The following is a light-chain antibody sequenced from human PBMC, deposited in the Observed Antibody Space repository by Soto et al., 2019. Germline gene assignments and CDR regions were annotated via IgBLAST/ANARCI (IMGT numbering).Light chain of an antibody. J-gene: IGLJ1*01. Sequence: QSVLTQPASVSGSPGQSITISCTGTNNLVSWYQQHPGKAPKVVVYEGTKRPSGVSNRFSGSNSGGTASLTISGLQAKDEASYFYCAYVGARSYVFGPGTKVTVL. CDR3: CAYVGARSYV. CDR2: EGT. V-gene: IGLV2-23*01. CDR1: NNL.